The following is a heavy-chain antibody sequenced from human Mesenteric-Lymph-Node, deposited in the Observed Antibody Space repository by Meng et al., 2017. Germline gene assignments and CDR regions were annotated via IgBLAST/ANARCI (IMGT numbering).Heavy chain of an antibody. CDR1: GYTLTTYG. Sequence: QVQLVQSGSELKKPGASVRISCKASGYTLTTYGMNWVRQAPGQGLEWMGWINTNTGKPTYAQGLTGRFVFSLDTSVSTAYLQISSLKAEDTAVYYCARDSEAADYWGQGTLVTVSS. V-gene: IGHV7-4-1*02. J-gene: IGHJ4*02. CDR3: ARDSEAADY. D-gene: IGHD6-25*01. CDR2: INTNTGKP.